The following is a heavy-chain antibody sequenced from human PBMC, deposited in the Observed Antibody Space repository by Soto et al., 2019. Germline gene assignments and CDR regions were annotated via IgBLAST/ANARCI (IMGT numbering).Heavy chain of an antibody. V-gene: IGHV1-18*01. Sequence: ASVKVSCKASGYTFTSYGISWVRQAPGQGLEWMGWISAYNGNTNYAQKLQGRVTMTTDTSTSTAYMELRSLRSDGTAVYYCARTDCSSTSCYYYYYYMDVWGKGTTVTVSS. CDR2: ISAYNGNT. CDR1: GYTFTSYG. J-gene: IGHJ6*03. CDR3: ARTDCSSTSCYYYYYYMDV. D-gene: IGHD2-2*01.